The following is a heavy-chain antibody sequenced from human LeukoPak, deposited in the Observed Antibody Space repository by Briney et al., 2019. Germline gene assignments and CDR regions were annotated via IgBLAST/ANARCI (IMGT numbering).Heavy chain of an antibody. CDR2: ISSNGGST. J-gene: IGHJ4*02. V-gene: IGHV3-64D*06. Sequence: GGSLRLSCSASGFTFSSYAMHWVRQAPGKGLEYVSAISSNGGSTYYADSVKGRFTISRDNSKNTLYLQMSSLRAEDTAVYYCVKESWAGEWLYDDYWGQGTLVTASS. CDR3: VKESWAGEWLYDDY. CDR1: GFTFSSYA. D-gene: IGHD3-3*01.